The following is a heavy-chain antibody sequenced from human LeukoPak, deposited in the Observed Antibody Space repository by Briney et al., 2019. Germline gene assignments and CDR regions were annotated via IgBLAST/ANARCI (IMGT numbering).Heavy chain of an antibody. Sequence: SEPLSLTCTVSGGSISSYYWIWIRQPPGKGLEWIGYIYYSGSSNYNPSLKSRVTISVDTSKNQFSLKLSSVTAADTAVYYCARSGYKYGADAFDIWGQGTMVTVSS. D-gene: IGHD1-1*01. CDR2: IYYSGSS. V-gene: IGHV4-59*01. CDR3: ARSGYKYGADAFDI. J-gene: IGHJ3*02. CDR1: GGSISSYY.